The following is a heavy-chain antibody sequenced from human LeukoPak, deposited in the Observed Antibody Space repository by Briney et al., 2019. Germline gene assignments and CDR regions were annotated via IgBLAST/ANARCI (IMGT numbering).Heavy chain of an antibody. D-gene: IGHD3-9*01. V-gene: IGHV4-34*01. CDR2: INHSGRT. CDR1: GGSFSGYY. J-gene: IGHJ4*02. Sequence: PSETLSLTCAVYGGSFSGYYWSCIRQPPGKGLEWIGEINHSGRTNYNPSLKSRVTISVDTSKNQFSLKLSSVTAADTAVYYCARAFYDILTGYYLGYFDYWGQGTLVTVSS. CDR3: ARAFYDILTGYYLGYFDY.